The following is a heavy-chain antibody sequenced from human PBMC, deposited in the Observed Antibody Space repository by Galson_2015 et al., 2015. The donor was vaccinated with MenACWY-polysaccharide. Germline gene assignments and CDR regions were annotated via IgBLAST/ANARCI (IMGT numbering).Heavy chain of an antibody. CDR3: ARSHIVVVSLDY. Sequence: ETLSLTCTVSGGSISSSSYYWGWVRQPPGKGLEWIGSIYYSGSTYYNPSLKSRVTVSVDTSKNQFSLKLSSVTAADTAVYYCARSHIVVVSLDYWGQGTLVTVSS. CDR2: IYYSGST. J-gene: IGHJ4*02. V-gene: IGHV4-39*07. D-gene: IGHD2-21*01. CDR1: GGSISSSSYY.